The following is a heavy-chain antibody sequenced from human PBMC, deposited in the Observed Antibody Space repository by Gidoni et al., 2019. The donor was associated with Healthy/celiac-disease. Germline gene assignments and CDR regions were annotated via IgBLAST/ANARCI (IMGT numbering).Heavy chain of an antibody. CDR2: INAGNGNT. V-gene: IGHV1-3*01. J-gene: IGHJ2*01. Sequence: QVQLVQSGAEGKKPGAPVKVSCKPSGYTFTSYAMHWVRQAPGQRLEWMGWINAGNGNTKYSQKFQGRVTITRDTSASTADMELSSLRSEDTAVYYCARIPAYSSSGPRYFDLWGRGTLVTVSS. CDR3: ARIPAYSSSGPRYFDL. CDR1: GYTFTSYA. D-gene: IGHD6-13*01.